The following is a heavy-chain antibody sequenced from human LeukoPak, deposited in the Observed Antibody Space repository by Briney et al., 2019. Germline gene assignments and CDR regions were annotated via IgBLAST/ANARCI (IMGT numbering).Heavy chain of an antibody. J-gene: IGHJ6*03. V-gene: IGHV1-2*02. CDR2: INPNSGGT. CDR1: GYTFTVYY. Sequence: ASVKVSCKASGYTFTVYYMHWVQQAPGQGLEWMGWINPNSGGTNYAQKFQGRVTMTRDTSISTAYMELSRLRSDDTAVYYCARVGATGYYYYYYYMDVWGKGTTVTVSS. D-gene: IGHD1-26*01. CDR3: ARVGATGYYYYYYYMDV.